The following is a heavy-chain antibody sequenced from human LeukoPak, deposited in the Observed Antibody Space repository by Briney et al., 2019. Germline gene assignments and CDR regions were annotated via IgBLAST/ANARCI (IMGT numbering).Heavy chain of an antibody. J-gene: IGHJ5*02. CDR3: ARGGRYCSSTSCYTRYNWFDP. CDR2: MNPNSGNT. Sequence: ASVKVSCKASGYTFTSYDINWVRQATGQGLEWMGWMNPNSGNTGYAQKFQGRVTMTRNTSISTAYMELSSLRSEDTAVYYCARGGRYCSSTSCYTRYNWFDPWGRGTLVTVSS. D-gene: IGHD2-2*02. V-gene: IGHV1-8*01. CDR1: GYTFTSYD.